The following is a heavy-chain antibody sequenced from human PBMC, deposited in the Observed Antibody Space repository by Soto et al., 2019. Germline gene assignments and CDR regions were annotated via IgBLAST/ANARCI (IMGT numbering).Heavy chain of an antibody. D-gene: IGHD6-13*01. J-gene: IGHJ4*02. CDR1: GYTFSSHA. Sequence: QVQLVQSGAEVKKPGASVKVSCKASGYTFSSHATHWVRQAPGQRLEWMGWINGGNGDTKYSQKFQDRVTITRDTSASTAYMELSSQRSEDTAVYYCARDRRQQVVYFDYWGQGTLVTVSS. CDR3: ARDRRQQVVYFDY. CDR2: INGGNGDT. V-gene: IGHV1-3*01.